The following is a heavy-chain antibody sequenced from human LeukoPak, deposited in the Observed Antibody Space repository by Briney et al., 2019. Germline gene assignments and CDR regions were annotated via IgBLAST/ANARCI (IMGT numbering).Heavy chain of an antibody. CDR3: ARARDGYNWDNVFDY. CDR2: IYSGGST. D-gene: IGHD5-24*01. Sequence: GSLSLSCAASGFTVSSNYMSWVRQAPGKGLEWVSVIYSGGSTYYADSVKGRFTISRDNSKNTLYLQMNSLRAEDTAVYYCARARDGYNWDNVFDYWGQGTLVTVSS. V-gene: IGHV3-53*01. J-gene: IGHJ4*02. CDR1: GFTVSSNY.